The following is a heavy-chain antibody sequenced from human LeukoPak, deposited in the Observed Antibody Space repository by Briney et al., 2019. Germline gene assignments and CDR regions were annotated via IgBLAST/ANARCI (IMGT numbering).Heavy chain of an antibody. CDR1: GFTFGDYA. J-gene: IGHJ4*02. CDR3: TLTPRYCSSTSCSHFDY. D-gene: IGHD2-2*01. CDR2: IRSKAYGGTT. V-gene: IGHV3-49*04. Sequence: GGSLRLSCTASGFTFGDYAMSWVRQAPGKGLEWVGFIRSKAYGGTTEYAASVKGRFTISRDDSKSIAYLQMNSLKTEDTAVYYCTLTPRYCSSTSCSHFDYWGQGTLVTVSS.